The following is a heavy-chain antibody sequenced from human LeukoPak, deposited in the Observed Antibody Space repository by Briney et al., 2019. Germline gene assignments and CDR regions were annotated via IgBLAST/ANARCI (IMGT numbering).Heavy chain of an antibody. J-gene: IGHJ4*02. CDR2: IWNDGSNK. CDR1: GFTFSTYG. Sequence: GRSLRLSCAASGFTFSTYGMHWVHQAPGKGLEWVAVIWNDGSNKYYADSVKGRFTISRDNSKNTLYLQMNSLRAEDTAVYYCARGLEGFDYWGQGTLVTVSS. CDR3: ARGLEGFDY. V-gene: IGHV3-33*01.